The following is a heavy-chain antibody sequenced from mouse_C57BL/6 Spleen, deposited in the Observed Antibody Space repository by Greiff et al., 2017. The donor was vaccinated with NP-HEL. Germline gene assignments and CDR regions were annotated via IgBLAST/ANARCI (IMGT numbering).Heavy chain of an antibody. CDR3: TRNYDGYAMDD. J-gene: IGHJ4*01. CDR2: IDPETGGT. Sequence: QVQLKESGAELVRPGASVTLSCKASGYTFTDYEMHWVKQTPVHGLEWIGAIDPETGGTAYNQKFKGKAILTADKSSSTAYMELRSLTSEDSAVYYCTRNYDGYAMDDWGQGTSVTVSS. V-gene: IGHV1-15*01. D-gene: IGHD2-4*01. CDR1: GYTFTDYE.